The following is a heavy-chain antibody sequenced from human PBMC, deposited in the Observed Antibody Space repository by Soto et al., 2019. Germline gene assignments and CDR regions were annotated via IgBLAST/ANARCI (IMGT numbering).Heavy chain of an antibody. CDR3: ARDGLWFGQAPL. J-gene: IGHJ4*02. D-gene: IGHD3-10*01. CDR2: INPNSGGT. CDR1: GYTFTGYY. Sequence: ASVKVSCKASGYTFTGYYMHWVRQAPVRVLEWMVWINPNSGGTNYAQKFQGRVTMTRDTSISKAYMELSRLRSDDTAVYYCARDGLWFGQAPLWGQGTMVTVSS. V-gene: IGHV1-2*02.